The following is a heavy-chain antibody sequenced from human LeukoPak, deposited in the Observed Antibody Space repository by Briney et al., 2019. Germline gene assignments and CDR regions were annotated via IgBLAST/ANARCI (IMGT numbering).Heavy chain of an antibody. V-gene: IGHV4-34*01. D-gene: IGHD2-15*01. J-gene: IGHJ4*02. Sequence: KPSETLSLTCAVYGGSFSDYYWSWIRQPRAEGVEVIGEINHSGSTNYNPSLKSRVAISVDTSKNQFSLKLSSVTAADTAVYYCARGHPVVAATHWDYWGQGTLVTVSS. CDR2: INHSGST. CDR1: GGSFSDYY. CDR3: ARGHPVVAATHWDY.